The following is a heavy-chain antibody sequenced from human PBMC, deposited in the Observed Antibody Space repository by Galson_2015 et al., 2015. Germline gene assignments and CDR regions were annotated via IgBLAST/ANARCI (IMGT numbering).Heavy chain of an antibody. D-gene: IGHD5-24*01. V-gene: IGHV3-30-3*01. CDR3: ARDRLGGCRDVYDLRSAFDI. CDR1: GFTFSNYA. J-gene: IGHJ3*02. Sequence: SLRLSCAASGFTFSNYAMHWVRQAPGKGLEWVAVISSDGNKKYYADSVKGRFTVSGDNSMNTLYLQMNSLRVEDTAVYYCARDRLGGCRDVYDLRSAFDIWGQGTMVTVSS. CDR2: ISSDGNKK.